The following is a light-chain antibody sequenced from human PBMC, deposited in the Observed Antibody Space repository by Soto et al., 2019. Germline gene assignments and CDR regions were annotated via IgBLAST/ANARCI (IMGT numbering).Light chain of an antibody. CDR1: QGISGW. CDR2: ATS. Sequence: MQMTQSPSSVSASVGDRVTITCRASQGISGWLAWYQQKPGKAPKLLIYATSTLQSGVPPRFSGSASVTDFTLTISSLQPEDFATYYCLQSNNFPPLTFGGGTKVEIK. J-gene: IGKJ4*01. V-gene: IGKV1-12*01. CDR3: LQSNNFPPLT.